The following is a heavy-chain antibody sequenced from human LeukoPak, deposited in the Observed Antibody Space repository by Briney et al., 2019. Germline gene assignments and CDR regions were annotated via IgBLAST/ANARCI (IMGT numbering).Heavy chain of an antibody. CDR2: TNSDGSST. J-gene: IGHJ4*02. CDR1: GFTFSSYW. D-gene: IGHD5-18*01. CDR3: TRGGGGNSFGQFDS. Sequence: GGSLRLSCAASGFTFSSYWIHWVRQAPGKGLVWVSRTNSDGSSTSYAASVKGRFTISRDNVKNTVYLQKNSLRAEDTAVYYCTRGGGGNSFGQFDSWGQGTLVTVSS. V-gene: IGHV3-74*01.